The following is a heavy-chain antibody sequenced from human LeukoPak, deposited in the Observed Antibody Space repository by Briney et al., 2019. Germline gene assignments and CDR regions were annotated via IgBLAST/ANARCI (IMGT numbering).Heavy chain of an antibody. CDR2: INTNTGNP. CDR3: ARASMAVAGQEGFDY. D-gene: IGHD6-19*01. CDR1: GYTFTSYD. J-gene: IGHJ4*02. V-gene: IGHV7-4-1*02. Sequence: ASVKVSCKTSGYTFTSYDINWVRQATGQGREWMGWINTNTGNPTYAQGFTGRFVFSLDTSVSTAYLQISSLKAEDTAVYYCARASMAVAGQEGFDYWGQGTLVTVSS.